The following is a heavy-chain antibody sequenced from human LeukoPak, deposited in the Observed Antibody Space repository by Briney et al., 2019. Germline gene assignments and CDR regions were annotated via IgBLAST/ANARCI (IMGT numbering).Heavy chain of an antibody. V-gene: IGHV3-7*01. CDR2: IKQDGSEK. CDR1: GFTFSTYW. D-gene: IGHD6-13*01. CDR3: ARDSAGNDY. J-gene: IGHJ4*02. Sequence: GGSLRLSCEASGFTFSTYWMSWVRQAPGKGLEWVANIKQDGSEKYYVDSVKGRFTISRDNAKNSLYLQMNSLRAEDTAMYYCARDSAGNDYWGQGSLVTVSS.